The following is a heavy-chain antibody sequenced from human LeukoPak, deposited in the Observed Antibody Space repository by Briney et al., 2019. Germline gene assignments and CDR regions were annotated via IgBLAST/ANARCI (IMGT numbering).Heavy chain of an antibody. Sequence: ASVKVSCKASGGTFISYAISWVRQAPGQGLEWMGGIIPIFGTANYAQKFQGRVTITADESTSTAYMELSSLRSEDTAVYYCARERGYYGSGSHDYWGQGTLVTVSS. CDR3: ARERGYYGSGSHDY. CDR1: GGTFISYA. D-gene: IGHD3-10*01. J-gene: IGHJ4*02. V-gene: IGHV1-69*13. CDR2: IIPIFGTA.